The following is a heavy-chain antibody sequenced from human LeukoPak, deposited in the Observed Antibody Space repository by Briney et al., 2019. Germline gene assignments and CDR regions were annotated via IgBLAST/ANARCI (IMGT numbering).Heavy chain of an antibody. Sequence: GASVKVSCKASGYTFTGYYMHWVRQAPGQGLKWMGWINPNSGGTNYAQKFQGRVTMTRDTSISTAYMELSRLRSDDTAVYYCARASPVVYDAFDIWGQGTMVTVSS. J-gene: IGHJ3*02. CDR2: INPNSGGT. CDR3: ARASPVVYDAFDI. V-gene: IGHV1-2*02. CDR1: GYTFTGYY. D-gene: IGHD3-22*01.